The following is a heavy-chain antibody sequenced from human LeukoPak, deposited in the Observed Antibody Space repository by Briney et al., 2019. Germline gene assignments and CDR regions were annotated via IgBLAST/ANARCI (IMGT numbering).Heavy chain of an antibody. J-gene: IGHJ5*02. D-gene: IGHD2-21*02. CDR1: GSSISSGGYY. CDR3: ASLVVVTAANWFDP. Sequence: PSQTLSLTCTVSGSSISSGGYYWSWIRQHPGKGLEWIGYIYYSGSTYYNPSLKSRVTISVDTSKNQFSLKLSSVTAADTAVYYCASLVVVTAANWFDPWGQGTLVTVSS. CDR2: IYYSGST. V-gene: IGHV4-31*03.